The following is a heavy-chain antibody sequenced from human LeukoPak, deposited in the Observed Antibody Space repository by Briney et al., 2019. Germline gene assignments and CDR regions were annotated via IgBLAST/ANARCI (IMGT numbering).Heavy chain of an antibody. CDR2: IKRDGSEK. D-gene: IGHD3-10*01. Sequence: GGSLRLSCAASGITFRSYWMSWVRQAPGKGLEWVANIKRDGSEKFYVDSVKGRFTISRDNAKNSLYLQMNSLRADDTAVYYCARDNGSGSYVNWGQGTLVTVSS. CDR1: GITFRSYW. V-gene: IGHV3-7*03. J-gene: IGHJ4*02. CDR3: ARDNGSGSYVN.